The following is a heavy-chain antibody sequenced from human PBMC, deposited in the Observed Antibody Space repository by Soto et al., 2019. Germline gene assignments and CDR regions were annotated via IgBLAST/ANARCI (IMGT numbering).Heavy chain of an antibody. V-gene: IGHV4-39*01. CDR3: ARSLGASTPYFDY. CDR2: IYYSGST. D-gene: IGHD1-26*01. Sequence: SETLSLTCTVSGGSISSSSYYWTWIRQPPGKGLEWIASIYYSGSTYYSPSLKSRVTISVDTSKNQFSLKLSSVTAADTAVYYCARSLGASTPYFDYWGQGTLVTVSS. CDR1: GGSISSSSYY. J-gene: IGHJ4*02.